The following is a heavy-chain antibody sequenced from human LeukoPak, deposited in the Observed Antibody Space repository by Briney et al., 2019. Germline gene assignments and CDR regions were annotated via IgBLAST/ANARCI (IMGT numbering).Heavy chain of an antibody. J-gene: IGHJ3*02. V-gene: IGHV1-2*02. CDR1: RYTFTGYY. CDR2: INPNSGGT. CDR3: ARYCSSTSCPLGAFDI. D-gene: IGHD2-2*01. Sequence: ASVKVSCKASRYTFTGYYMHWVRQAPGQGLEWMGWINPNSGGTNYAQKFQGRVTMTRDTSISTAYMELSRLRSDDTAVYYCARYCSSTSCPLGAFDIWGQGTMVTVSS.